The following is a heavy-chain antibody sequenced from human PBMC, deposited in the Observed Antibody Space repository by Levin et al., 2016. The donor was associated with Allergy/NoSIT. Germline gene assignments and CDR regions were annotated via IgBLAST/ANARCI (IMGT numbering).Heavy chain of an antibody. CDR1: GFSFTDYW. CDR3: ARRGKLELLKVFDF. V-gene: IGHV5-10-1*01. J-gene: IGHJ4*02. CDR2: IDPSDSYT. D-gene: IGHD1-7*01. Sequence: GGSLRLSCTGSGFSFTDYWITWVRQTPGKGLEWMGRIDPSDSYTNYSPSFQGHVTISADKSINTAYLQWSSLKASDTAMYYCARRGKLELLKVFDFWGQGTLVTVSS.